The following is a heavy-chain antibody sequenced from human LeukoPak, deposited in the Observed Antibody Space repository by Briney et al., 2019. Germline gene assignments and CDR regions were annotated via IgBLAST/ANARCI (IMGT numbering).Heavy chain of an antibody. CDR1: GGSFSGYY. CDR3: ARSAGYSSA. Sequence: SETLSLTCAAYGGSFSGYYWSWIRQPPGKGLEWVGEINHSGRANYNSSLKSRVTLSIDTSKNQFSLILSSVTAADTAVYYWARSAGYSSAWGQGTRVTVSS. CDR2: INHSGRA. D-gene: IGHD6-19*01. J-gene: IGHJ5*02. V-gene: IGHV4-34*01.